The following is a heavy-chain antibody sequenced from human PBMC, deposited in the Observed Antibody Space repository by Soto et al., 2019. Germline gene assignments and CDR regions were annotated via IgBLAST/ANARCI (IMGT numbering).Heavy chain of an antibody. CDR3: ARAASGIVGATTLDY. V-gene: IGHV3-30-3*01. CDR2: ISYDGSNK. Sequence: QVQLVESGGGVVQPGRSLRLSCAASGFTFSSYAMHWVRQAPGKGLEWVAVISYDGSNKYYADSVKGRFTISRDNSKNTLYLQMNSLRAEDTAVYYCARAASGIVGATTLDYWGQGTLVTVSS. D-gene: IGHD1-26*01. CDR1: GFTFSSYA. J-gene: IGHJ4*02.